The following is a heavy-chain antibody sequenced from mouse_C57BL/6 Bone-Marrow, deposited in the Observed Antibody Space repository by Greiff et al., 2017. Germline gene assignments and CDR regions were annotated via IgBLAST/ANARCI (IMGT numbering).Heavy chain of an antibody. J-gene: IGHJ2*01. D-gene: IGHD2-2*01. CDR2: FYPGSGSI. V-gene: IGHV1-62-2*01. CDR3: ARHETIQWLREGYFDY. CDR1: GYTFTEYT. Sequence: VKLLESGAELVKPGASVKLSCKASGYTFTEYTIHWVKQRPGQGLEWIGCFYPGSGSIKYNEKFKDKATLTADKSSSTVYMELSRLTSEDSAVYFGARHETIQWLREGYFDYWGQGTTLTVSS.